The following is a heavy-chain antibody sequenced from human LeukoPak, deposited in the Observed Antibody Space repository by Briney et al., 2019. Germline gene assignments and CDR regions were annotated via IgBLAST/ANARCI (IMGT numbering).Heavy chain of an antibody. CDR2: IYYSGST. Sequence: SETLSLTCTVSGGSISGISYYWGWIRQPPGKGLEWIGYIYYSGSTYYNPSLKSRVTISVDTSKNQFSLKLSSVTAADTAVYYCARDRTTVTPYYYYGMDVWGQGTTVTVSS. V-gene: IGHV4-31*03. D-gene: IGHD4-17*01. CDR3: ARDRTTVTPYYYYGMDV. J-gene: IGHJ6*02. CDR1: GGSISGISYY.